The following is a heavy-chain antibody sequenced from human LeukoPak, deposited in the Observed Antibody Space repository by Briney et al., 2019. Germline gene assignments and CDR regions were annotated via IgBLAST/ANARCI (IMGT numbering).Heavy chain of an antibody. J-gene: IGHJ4*02. CDR2: IWYDGSNK. V-gene: IGHV3-33*01. Sequence: GRSLRLSCAVSAFTFSSYGMHWVRQAPGKGLEWVAVIWYDGSNKYYADSVKGRFTISRDNSKNTLYLQMNSLRTEDTAVYYCARDQAYFDYWGQGTLSPSPQ. CDR3: ARDQAYFDY. CDR1: AFTFSSYG.